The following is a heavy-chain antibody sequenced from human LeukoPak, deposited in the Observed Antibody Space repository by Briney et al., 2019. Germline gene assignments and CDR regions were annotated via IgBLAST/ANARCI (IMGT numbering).Heavy chain of an antibody. D-gene: IGHD6-19*01. J-gene: IGHJ4*02. V-gene: IGHV1-46*01. CDR2: INPSGGST. CDR3: ASGIAVAGRPYYFDY. Sequence: ASVKVSCKASGYTFTSYYMHWVRQAPGQGLEWMGIINPSGGSTSYAQKFQGRVTMTRDTSTSTVYMELSSLRSEDTAVYYCASGIAVAGRPYYFDYWGQGTLVTVSS. CDR1: GYTFTSYY.